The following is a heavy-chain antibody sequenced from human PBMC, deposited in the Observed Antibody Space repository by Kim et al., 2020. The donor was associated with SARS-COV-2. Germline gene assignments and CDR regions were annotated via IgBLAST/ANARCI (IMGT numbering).Heavy chain of an antibody. CDR2: IDRGNGNT. J-gene: IGHJ6*02. Sequence: ASVKASCMASGYTVTTYTMHWVRQAPGQRPEWMGWIDRGNGNTKYSQNLQGRVTITRDTSANTVYMELSSLRSEDTAVYYCARQHQQLGYYYYYGMDVWGQGTTVTVSS. D-gene: IGHD6-13*01. V-gene: IGHV1-3*01. CDR1: GYTVTTYT. CDR3: ARQHQQLGYYYYYGMDV.